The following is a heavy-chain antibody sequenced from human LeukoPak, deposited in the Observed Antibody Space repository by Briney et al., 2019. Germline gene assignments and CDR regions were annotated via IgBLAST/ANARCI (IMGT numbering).Heavy chain of an antibody. V-gene: IGHV3-23*01. D-gene: IGHD1-26*01. CDR1: GFTFISYA. CDR3: AKESGSYPQDLDS. J-gene: IGHJ4*02. Sequence: GSLRLSCAASGFTFISYAMSWVRQAPGKGLEWVSSISDSGYATYYANSVKGRFTIPRDSSKNTVYLQMSSLRAEDTAVYYCAKESGSYPQDLDSWGQGTLVTVSS. CDR2: ISDSGYAT.